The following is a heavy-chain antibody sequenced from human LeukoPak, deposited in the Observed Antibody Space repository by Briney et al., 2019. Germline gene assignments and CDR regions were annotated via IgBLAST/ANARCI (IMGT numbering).Heavy chain of an antibody. CDR1: GGSISSYY. CDR3: ARDFKVTMVRGVRSDYYYGMDV. D-gene: IGHD3-10*01. CDR2: IYTSGST. J-gene: IGHJ6*02. Sequence: SETLSLTCTVSGGSISSYYWSWIRQLPGKGLEWIGRIYTSGSTNYNPSLKSRVTMSVDTSKNQFSLKLSSVTAADTAVYYCARDFKVTMVRGVRSDYYYGMDVWGQGTTVTVSS. V-gene: IGHV4-4*07.